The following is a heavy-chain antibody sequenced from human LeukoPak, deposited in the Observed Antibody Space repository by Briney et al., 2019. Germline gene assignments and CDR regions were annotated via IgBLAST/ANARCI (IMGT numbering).Heavy chain of an antibody. V-gene: IGHV3-23*01. Sequence: YPGGSLRLSCAASGFTFSSYAMSWVRQAPGKGLEWVSAISGSGGSTYYADSVKGRFTISRDNSKNTLYLQMNSLRAEDMAVYYCAKDRHYYDSSGYYYLIYFDYWGQGTLVTVSS. CDR3: AKDRHYYDSSGYYYLIYFDY. CDR1: GFTFSSYA. J-gene: IGHJ4*02. D-gene: IGHD3-22*01. CDR2: ISGSGGST.